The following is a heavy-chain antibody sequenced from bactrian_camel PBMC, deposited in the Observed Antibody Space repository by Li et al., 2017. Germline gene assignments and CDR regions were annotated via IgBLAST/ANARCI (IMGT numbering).Heavy chain of an antibody. Sequence: LVESGGGSVKAGGSLRLTCAASGYSDGCMGWFRRVPRREREGVATIDSGGSTSYADSVKGRFTASAKVPFSITKNNANNTVFLQMNSRKPEDTAMYYCAARTKWIGYCGLLDPGHRL. V-gene: IGHV3S53*01. CDR1: GYSDGC. CDR2: IDSGGST. D-gene: IGHD1*01. J-gene: IGHJ4*01.